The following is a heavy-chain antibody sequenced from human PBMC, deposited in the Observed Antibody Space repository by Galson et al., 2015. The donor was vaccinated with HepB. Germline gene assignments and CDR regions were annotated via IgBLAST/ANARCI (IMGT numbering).Heavy chain of an antibody. J-gene: IGHJ5*02. V-gene: IGHV1-3*01. CDR2: INAGNGNT. CDR1: GYTFTSYA. CDR3: ARDRVNSSWSKFQNWFDP. D-gene: IGHD6-13*01. Sequence: SVKVSCKASGYTFTSYAMHWVRQAPGQRLKWMGWINAGNGNTKYSQKFQGRVTITRDTSASTAYMELSSLRSEDTAVYYCARDRVNSSWSKFQNWFDPWGQGTLVTVSS.